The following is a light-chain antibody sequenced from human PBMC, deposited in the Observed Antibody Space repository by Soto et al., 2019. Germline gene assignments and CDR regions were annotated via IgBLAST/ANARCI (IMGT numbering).Light chain of an antibody. Sequence: QSVLTQPPSVSGAPGQRVTISCTGNSSNLGEGYDVHWYQQLPGAAPKLVIFGNRNRPSGVPERFSGSKSGTSASLAITGLQAEDEADYYCCAYAGSATLVFGGGTKVTVL. CDR1: SSNLGEGYD. CDR2: GNR. J-gene: IGLJ3*02. V-gene: IGLV1-40*01. CDR3: CAYAGSATLV.